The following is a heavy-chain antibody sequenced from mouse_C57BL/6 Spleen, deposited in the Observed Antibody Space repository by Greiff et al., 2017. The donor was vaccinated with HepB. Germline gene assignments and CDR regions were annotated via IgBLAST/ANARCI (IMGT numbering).Heavy chain of an antibody. Sequence: VQLQQSGPELVKPGASVKISCKASGYTFTDYYINWVKQRPGQGLEWIGWIFPGSGSTYYNEKFKGKATLTVDKSSSTAYMWLSSLTSEDSAVYVCARSDGYDGVLFAYWGQGTLVTVSA. J-gene: IGHJ3*01. CDR3: ARSDGYDGVLFAY. CDR1: GYTFTDYY. D-gene: IGHD2-2*01. V-gene: IGHV1-75*01. CDR2: IFPGSGST.